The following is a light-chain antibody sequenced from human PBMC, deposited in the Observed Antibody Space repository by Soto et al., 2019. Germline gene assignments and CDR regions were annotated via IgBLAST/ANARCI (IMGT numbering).Light chain of an antibody. V-gene: IGLV2-23*01. CDR2: EGT. CDR1: SNDVGFSKF. CDR3: RSYATSGVV. J-gene: IGLJ2*01. Sequence: QSALTQPASVSAFPGQSITISCTATSNDVGFSKFVSWYQQQPGKSPQVLVYEGTKRPSGVSLRFSGSHSVNAASLTISDIHIEDEADYYCRSYATSGVVFGGGTKLTVL.